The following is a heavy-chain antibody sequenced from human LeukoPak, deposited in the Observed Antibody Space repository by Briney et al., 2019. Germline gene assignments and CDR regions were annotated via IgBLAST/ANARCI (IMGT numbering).Heavy chain of an antibody. CDR3: ARAGYSSSSRGGYYYYGMDV. CDR2: IIPIFGTA. Sequence: SVKVSCKASGGTFSSYAISWVRQAPGQGLEWMGGIIPIFGTANYAQKFQGRVTITADESTSTAYMELSSLRSEDTAVYYCARAGYSSSSRGGYYYYGMDVWSQGTTVTVSS. D-gene: IGHD6-6*01. CDR1: GGTFSSYA. J-gene: IGHJ6*02. V-gene: IGHV1-69*13.